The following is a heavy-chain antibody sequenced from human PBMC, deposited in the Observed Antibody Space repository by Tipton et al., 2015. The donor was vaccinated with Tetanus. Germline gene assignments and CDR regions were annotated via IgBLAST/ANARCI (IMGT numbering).Heavy chain of an antibody. CDR3: ATRLETHTIMGEYCYNGVGV. D-gene: IGHD5-24*01. CDR1: ELSLGNYA. CDR2: INDSGTRP. J-gene: IGHJ6*02. V-gene: IGHV3-23*01. Sequence: SLRLSCAASELSLGNYAMSWVRQAPGKGLEWVSGINDSGTRPYYADAVKGRFTISRDNSKNTLYLEMNGLRAEDTAVYYCATRLETHTIMGEYCYNGVGVWGQGTTVTVSS.